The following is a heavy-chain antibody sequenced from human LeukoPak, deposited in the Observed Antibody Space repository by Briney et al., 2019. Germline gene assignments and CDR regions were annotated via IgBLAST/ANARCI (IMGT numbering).Heavy chain of an antibody. CDR1: GYTFTSYG. CDR3: ARPYDFWSGYYFDY. D-gene: IGHD3-3*01. J-gene: IGHJ4*02. CDR2: INPNSGGT. V-gene: IGHV1-2*02. Sequence: ASVKVSCKASGYTFTSYGISWVRQAPGQGLEWMGWINPNSGGTNYAQKFQGRVTMTRDTSISTAYMELSRLRSDDTAVYYCARPYDFWSGYYFDYWGQGTLVTVSS.